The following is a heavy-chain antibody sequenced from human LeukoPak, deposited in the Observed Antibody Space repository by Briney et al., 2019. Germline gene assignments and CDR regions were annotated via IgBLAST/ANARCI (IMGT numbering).Heavy chain of an antibody. J-gene: IGHJ6*03. D-gene: IGHD3-10*01. CDR1: GYTFTSYA. CDR2: ISAYNGNT. CDR3: ARIVEGRGVSLPHYYMDV. V-gene: IGHV1-18*01. Sequence: ASVKVSCKASGYTFTSYAMNWVRQAPGQGLEWMGWISAYNGNTNYAQKLQGRVTMTTDTSTSTAYMELRSLRSDDTAVYYCARIVEGRGVSLPHYYMDVWGKGATVTVSS.